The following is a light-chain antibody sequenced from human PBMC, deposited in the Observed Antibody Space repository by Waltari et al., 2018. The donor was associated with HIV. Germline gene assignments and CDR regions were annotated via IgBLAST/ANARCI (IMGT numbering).Light chain of an antibody. CDR3: GTWDASRSAGV. CDR2: DNN. V-gene: IGLV1-51*01. Sequence: SVFTQPPSVSAAPGQKVTISCSGINSNIGNDYVTWYQLLPGPAPKRLIYDNNKRPSGIPDRFSGSKSGTSATLDITGLQTGDEADYYCGTWDASRSAGVFGGGTKLTVL. J-gene: IGLJ3*02. CDR1: NSNIGNDY.